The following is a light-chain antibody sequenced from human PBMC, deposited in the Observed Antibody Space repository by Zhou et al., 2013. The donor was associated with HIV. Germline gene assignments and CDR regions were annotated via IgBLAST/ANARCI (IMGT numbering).Light chain of an antibody. CDR2: DAS. J-gene: IGKJ2*03. CDR3: QQYDNLPRS. Sequence: DIQMTQSPSSLSASVGDRVAITCQASHHISNYVNWYQQKPGKAPKLLIFDASTLETGVSSRFSGSGSGTDFTFTISSLQPEDIATYYCQQYDNLPRSFGQGTKLEIK. CDR1: HHISNY. V-gene: IGKV1-33*01.